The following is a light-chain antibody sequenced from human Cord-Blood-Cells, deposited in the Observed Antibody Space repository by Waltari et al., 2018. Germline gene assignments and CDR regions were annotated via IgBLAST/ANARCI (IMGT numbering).Light chain of an antibody. CDR2: DVS. CDR3: SSYTSSSNVV. V-gene: IGLV2-14*01. CDR1: SSDVGGYNY. Sequence: QSALTQPASVSGSPGQSITISCTGTSSDVGGYNYVSWYQQHPGKAPKLMIYDVSNRPSGVSNLFSGSKSGNTASLTISGLQAEDESDYYFSSYTSSSNVVFGGETKLTVL. J-gene: IGLJ2*01.